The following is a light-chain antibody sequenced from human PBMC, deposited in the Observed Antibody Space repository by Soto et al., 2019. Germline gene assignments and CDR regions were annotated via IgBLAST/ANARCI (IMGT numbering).Light chain of an antibody. J-gene: IGKJ2*01. CDR1: QSVGSNY. CDR3: QQYGSSPYT. CDR2: GAS. Sequence: EIVLTQSPGTLSLSPGEIATLSCRASQSVGSNYLAWYQQKPGQAPRLLIYGASSRATGIPDRFSGSGSGTDFTLTISRLDPEDFAVYYCQQYGSSPYTFGQGTKLEIK. V-gene: IGKV3-20*01.